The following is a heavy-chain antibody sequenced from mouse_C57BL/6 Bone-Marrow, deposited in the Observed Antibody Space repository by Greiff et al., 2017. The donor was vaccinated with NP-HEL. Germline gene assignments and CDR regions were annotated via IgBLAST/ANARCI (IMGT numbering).Heavy chain of an antibody. Sequence: VQLQQSGPELVKPGASVKISCKASGYSFTDYNMNWVKQSNGKSLEWIGVIYPNYGTTSYNQKFKGKATLTVDQSSSTAYMQLKSLTSEASPVYYWAGTAQGTSYIDYWGQGTTLTVSS. V-gene: IGHV1-39*01. J-gene: IGHJ2*01. CDR1: GYSFTDYN. CDR3: AGTAQGTSYIDY. D-gene: IGHD3-2*02. CDR2: IYPNYGTT.